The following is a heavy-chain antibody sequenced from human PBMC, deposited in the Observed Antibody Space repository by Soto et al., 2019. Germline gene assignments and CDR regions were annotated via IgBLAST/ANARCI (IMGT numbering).Heavy chain of an antibody. J-gene: IGHJ4*02. D-gene: IGHD2-15*01. CDR2: IYPPNSET. Sequence: ELQLLQSAAEVKKPGESLRISCEGFGYSFTTYWIGWVRQMPGKGLEWMGIIYPPNSETIYSPSFEGRVTISVAKSINAAFAQCTSLEASDTAMAYCATHVACHRWSYCDSWGQGTGVSVSS. CDR1: GYSFTTYW. CDR3: ATHVACHRWSYCDS. V-gene: IGHV5-51*01.